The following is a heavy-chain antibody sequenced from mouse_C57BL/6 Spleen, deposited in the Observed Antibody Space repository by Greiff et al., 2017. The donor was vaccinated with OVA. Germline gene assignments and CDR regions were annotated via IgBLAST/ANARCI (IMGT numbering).Heavy chain of an antibody. D-gene: IGHD2-12*01. J-gene: IGHJ4*01. CDR1: GYTFTSYW. V-gene: IGHV1-53*01. CDR3: ARDDFYYYAMDY. CDR2: INPSNGGT. Sequence: QVQLQQPGAELVKPGASVKLSCKASGYTFTSYWMHWVKQRPGQGLEWIGNINPSNGGTNYNEKFKSKATLTVDKSSSTAYMQLSSLTSEDSAVYYCARDDFYYYAMDYWGQGTSVTVSS.